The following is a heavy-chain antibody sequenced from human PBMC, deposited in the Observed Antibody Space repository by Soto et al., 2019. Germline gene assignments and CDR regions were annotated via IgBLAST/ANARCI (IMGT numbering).Heavy chain of an antibody. CDR3: ARVGTGAAFDI. V-gene: IGHV3-13*01. D-gene: IGHD7-27*01. CDR1: GFTFSSYD. J-gene: IGHJ3*02. CDR2: IGTAGDT. Sequence: EVQLVESGGGLVQPGGSLRLSCAASGFTFSSYDMHWVRQATGKGLEWVSAIGTAGDTYYPGSVKGRFTISRENAKNSLYLKMNSLRAGDTAVYYCARVGTGAAFDIWGQGTMVTVSS.